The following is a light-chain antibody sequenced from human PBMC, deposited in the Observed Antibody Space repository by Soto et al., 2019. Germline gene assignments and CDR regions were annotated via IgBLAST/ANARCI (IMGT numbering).Light chain of an antibody. J-gene: IGKJ4*01. CDR1: RSVRRY. CDR2: DAS. V-gene: IGKV3-11*01. Sequence: EIVLTQSPATLSVSPGERATLSCRASRSVRRYLAWFQQKPGQTPRLLIYDASNRATGIPARFSGSGSGTDFTLTISSLEPEDFAVYYCQQGSNWPLTFGGGTKVEI. CDR3: QQGSNWPLT.